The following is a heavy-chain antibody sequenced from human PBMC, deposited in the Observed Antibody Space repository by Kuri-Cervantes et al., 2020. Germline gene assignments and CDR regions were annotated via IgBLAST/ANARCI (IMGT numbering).Heavy chain of an antibody. CDR2: IIPIFGTA. V-gene: IGHV1-69*05. CDR3: ARSEDSSGCLLDY. CDR1: GYTFTSYG. J-gene: IGHJ4*02. Sequence: SVKVSCKASGYTFTSYGISWVRQAPGQGLEWMGGIIPIFGTANYAQKFQGRVTITTDESTSTAYMELSSLRSEDTAVYYYARSEDSSGCLLDYWGQGTLVTVSS. D-gene: IGHD6-19*01.